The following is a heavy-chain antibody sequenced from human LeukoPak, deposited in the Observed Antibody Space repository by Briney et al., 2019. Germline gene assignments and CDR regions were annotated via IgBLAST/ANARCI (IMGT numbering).Heavy chain of an antibody. Sequence: GGSLRLSCAASGFTFSSYAMSWVRQAPGKGLEWVSAISGSGGTGIYYADSVKGRFTISRDNSKNTLYLQMNSLRAEDTAVYYCAKGEYQLLSSTPHWGQGTLVTVSS. CDR1: GFTFSSYA. V-gene: IGHV3-23*01. CDR2: ISGSGGTGI. CDR3: AKGEYQLLSSTPH. D-gene: IGHD2-2*01. J-gene: IGHJ4*02.